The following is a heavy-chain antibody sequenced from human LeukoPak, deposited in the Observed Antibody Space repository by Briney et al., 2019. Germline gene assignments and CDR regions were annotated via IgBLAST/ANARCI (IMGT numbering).Heavy chain of an antibody. CDR3: ARDPCTSTSCYFDY. D-gene: IGHD2-2*01. J-gene: IGHJ4*02. Sequence: GGSLRLSCAASGFTFSNYWMSWVRQAPGKGLEWVANIKQDGSEKYSVDSVKGRFTISRDNAKNSLYLQMSSLRAEDTAVYYCARDPCTSTSCYFDYWGQGTLVSVSS. CDR1: GFTFSNYW. CDR2: IKQDGSEK. V-gene: IGHV3-7*01.